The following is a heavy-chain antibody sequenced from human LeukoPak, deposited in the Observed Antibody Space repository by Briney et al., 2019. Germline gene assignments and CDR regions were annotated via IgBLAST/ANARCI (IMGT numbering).Heavy chain of an antibody. D-gene: IGHD2-2*01. CDR3: AKDPRGIVVVPAAVNWFDL. CDR1: GFTLSSYA. Sequence: PGGSLRLSCAASGFTLSSYAMSWVRQAPGKGLEWVSAISASGNTYHADSVKGRFTISRDSSKNTLYLQMNRLRAEDAAVYYCAKDPRGIVVVPAAVNWFDLWGQGTLVTVSS. J-gene: IGHJ5*02. CDR2: ISASGNT. V-gene: IGHV3-23*01.